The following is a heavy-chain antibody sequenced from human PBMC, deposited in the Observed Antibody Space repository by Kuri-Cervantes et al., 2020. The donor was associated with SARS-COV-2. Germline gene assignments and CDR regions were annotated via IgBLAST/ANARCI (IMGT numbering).Heavy chain of an antibody. V-gene: IGHV4-38-2*02. Sequence: SETLSLTCTVSGYSISSGYYWGWIRQPPGKGLEWIGSIYHSGSTYYNPSLKSRVTISVDTSKNQFSLKLSSVTAADTAVYYCAKVSISSGSYQKALGYWGQGTLVTVSS. CDR2: IYHSGST. CDR1: GYSISSGYY. CDR3: AKVSISSGSYQKALGY. D-gene: IGHD3-10*02. J-gene: IGHJ4*02.